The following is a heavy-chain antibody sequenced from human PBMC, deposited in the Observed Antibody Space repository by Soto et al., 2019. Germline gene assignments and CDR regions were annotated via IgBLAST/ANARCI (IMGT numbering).Heavy chain of an antibody. V-gene: IGHV1-2*04. J-gene: IGHJ6*02. Sequence: VKVSCKASGYTFTGYYMHWVRQAPGQGLEWMGWINPNSGGTNYAQKFQGWVTMTRDTSISTAYMELSRLRSDDTAVYYCARGYDFWSGYRPQGPYYYGMDVWGQGTTVTVSS. CDR1: GYTFTGYY. D-gene: IGHD3-3*01. CDR2: INPNSGGT. CDR3: ARGYDFWSGYRPQGPYYYGMDV.